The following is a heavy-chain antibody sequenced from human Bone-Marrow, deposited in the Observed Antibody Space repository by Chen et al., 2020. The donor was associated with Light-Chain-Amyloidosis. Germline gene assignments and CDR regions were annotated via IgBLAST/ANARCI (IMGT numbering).Heavy chain of an antibody. CDR2: INPSGGST. D-gene: IGHD2-2*01. CDR1: GYTFTSYP. CDR3: AREGEDANLDWFDP. V-gene: IGHV1-46*01. J-gene: IGHJ5*02. Sequence: QVQLVQSGAEGKEPGASVKVSCQASGYTFTSYPMNWVRQAPGQGLEWMGRINPSGGSTFYAQKFQGRVTMTRDTSTSTVYMELTSLRSDDTAVYYCAREGEDANLDWFDPWGQGTLVTVSS.